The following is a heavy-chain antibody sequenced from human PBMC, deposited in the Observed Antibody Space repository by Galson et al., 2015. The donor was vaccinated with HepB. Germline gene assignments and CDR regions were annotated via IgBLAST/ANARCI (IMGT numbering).Heavy chain of an antibody. CDR3: ANPLGVAAGTH. D-gene: IGHD6-13*01. CDR1: GFTFSSYA. Sequence: SLRLSCAASGFTFSSYAMSWVRQAPGKGLEWVSAISGSGGSTYYADSVEGRFTISRDNSKNTLYLQMNSLRAEDTAVYYCANPLGVAAGTHWGQGTLVTVSS. J-gene: IGHJ4*02. CDR2: ISGSGGST. V-gene: IGHV3-23*01.